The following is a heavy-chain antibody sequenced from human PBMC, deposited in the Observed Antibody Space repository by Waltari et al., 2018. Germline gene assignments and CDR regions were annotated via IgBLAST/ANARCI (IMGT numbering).Heavy chain of an antibody. D-gene: IGHD3-10*02. Sequence: QVQLVESGGGVVQPGGSLRLSCAASGFTFSSYGMHWVRQAPGKGLEWVAFIRDDGRNKDYADSVKGRFTISRDNSKNTLYLQMNSLRAEDTAVYYCAKAPRVFRELLYYFDYWGQGTLVTVSS. CDR2: IRDDGRNK. CDR1: GFTFSSYG. CDR3: AKAPRVFRELLYYFDY. V-gene: IGHV3-30*02. J-gene: IGHJ4*02.